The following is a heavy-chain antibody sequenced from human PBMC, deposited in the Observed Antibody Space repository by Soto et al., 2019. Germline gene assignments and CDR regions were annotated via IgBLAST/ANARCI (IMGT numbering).Heavy chain of an antibody. Sequence: GESLKISCKGSGYSFTSFWISWVRQMPGKGLEWMGRIDPSDSYTNYSPSFQGHVTISADKSISTAYLQWSSLKASDTAMYYCARRGDSGSWYGDLRRWGQGTLVTVSS. D-gene: IGHD6-13*01. CDR1: GYSFTSFW. V-gene: IGHV5-10-1*01. CDR2: IDPSDSYT. CDR3: ARRGDSGSWYGDLRR. J-gene: IGHJ4*02.